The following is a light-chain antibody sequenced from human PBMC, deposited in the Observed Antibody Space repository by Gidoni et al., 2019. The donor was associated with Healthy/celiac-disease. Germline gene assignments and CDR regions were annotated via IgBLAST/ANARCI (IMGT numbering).Light chain of an antibody. CDR1: SLRSYY. CDR2: GKT. Sequence: SSELTQDPAVSVALGQTVRITCQGDSLRSYYASWYQQKPGQAPVLVIYGKTNRPSGIPDRFSGSSSGNTASLTITGAQAEDEADYYCNPRDSSGTPHVVFGGGTKLTVL. CDR3: NPRDSSGTPHVV. V-gene: IGLV3-19*01. J-gene: IGLJ2*01.